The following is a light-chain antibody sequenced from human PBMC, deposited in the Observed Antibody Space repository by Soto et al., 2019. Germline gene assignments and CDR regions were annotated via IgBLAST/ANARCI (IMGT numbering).Light chain of an antibody. CDR2: GAS. CDR1: QSVSSSY. J-gene: IGKJ5*01. Sequence: EIEVTQSPGTLSVSPGERATLSCRASQSVSSSYLAWYQQKPGQAPRLLIYGASSRATGIPARFSGSGSGTDFTLTISSLQPEDFAVYYCQQYGSYPITFGQGTRLEIK. CDR3: QQYGSYPIT. V-gene: IGKV3-20*01.